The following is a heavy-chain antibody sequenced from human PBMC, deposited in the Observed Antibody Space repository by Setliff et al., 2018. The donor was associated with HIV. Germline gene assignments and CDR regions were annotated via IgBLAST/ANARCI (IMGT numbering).Heavy chain of an antibody. D-gene: IGHD3-10*01. J-gene: IGHJ1*01. Sequence: GGSLRLSCAASGFTFSSYSMNWVRQAPGKGLEWISYNGIINGAKHYADSMEGRFTISRDDAKNSLYLQMNSLRAEDTAVYYCAQAQTSVSGSYYQYLQHWGQGTLVTVSS. CDR3: AQAQTSVSGSYYQYLQH. CDR2: NGIINGAK. V-gene: IGHV3-48*01. CDR1: GFTFSSYS.